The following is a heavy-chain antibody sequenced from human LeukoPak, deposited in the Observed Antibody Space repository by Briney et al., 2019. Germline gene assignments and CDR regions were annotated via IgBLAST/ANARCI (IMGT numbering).Heavy chain of an antibody. Sequence: PGGSLRLSCAASGFTFSSYGMHWVRQAPGKGLEWVAVISYDGSNKYYADSVKGRLTISRDNSKNTLYLQMNSLRAEDTAVYYCAKESYYDSSGYTDFDYWGQGTLVTVSS. CDR2: ISYDGSNK. CDR3: AKESYYDSSGYTDFDY. V-gene: IGHV3-30*18. CDR1: GFTFSSYG. J-gene: IGHJ4*02. D-gene: IGHD3-22*01.